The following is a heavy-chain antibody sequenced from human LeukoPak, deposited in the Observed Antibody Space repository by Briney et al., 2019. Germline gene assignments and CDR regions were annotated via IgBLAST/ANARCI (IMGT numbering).Heavy chain of an antibody. J-gene: IGHJ5*02. CDR3: ARDSLRGYTSSYDNWFDP. V-gene: IGHV1-2*02. CDR2: INPNSGGT. D-gene: IGHD6-6*01. CDR1: GYTFTGYY. Sequence: GASVKVSCKASGYTFTGYYMHWVRQAPGQGLEWMGWINPNSGGTNYAQKFQGRVTMTRDTSISTAYMELSRLRSDDTAIYYCARDSLRGYTSSYDNWFDPWGQGTLVTVSS.